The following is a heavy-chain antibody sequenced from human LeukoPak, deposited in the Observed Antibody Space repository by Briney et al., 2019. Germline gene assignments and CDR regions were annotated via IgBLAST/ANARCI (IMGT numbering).Heavy chain of an antibody. D-gene: IGHD2/OR15-2a*01. V-gene: IGHV3-49*04. CDR2: IRSKAYGGTT. Sequence: GGSLRLSCTASGFTFGDYAMSWVRQAPGKGLEWVGFIRSKAYGGTTEYAASVKGRFTISRDDSKSIAYLQMNSLTAEDTAVYYCVRENWELSGGFDYWGQGTLVTVSS. CDR3: VRENWELSGGFDY. J-gene: IGHJ4*02. CDR1: GFTFGDYA.